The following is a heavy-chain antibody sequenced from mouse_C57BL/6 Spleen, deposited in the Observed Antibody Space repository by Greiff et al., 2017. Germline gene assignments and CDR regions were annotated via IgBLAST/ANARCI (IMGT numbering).Heavy chain of an antibody. Sequence: EVMLVESGGGLVKPGGSLKLSCAASGFTFSDYGMHWVRQAPEKGLEWVAYISSGSSTIYYADTVKGRFTISRDNAKNTLFLQMTSLRSEDTAMYYCARQEKGYGSIDYWGQGTTLTVSS. CDR2: ISSGSSTI. J-gene: IGHJ2*01. CDR1: GFTFSDYG. CDR3: ARQEKGYGSIDY. D-gene: IGHD2-2*01. V-gene: IGHV5-17*01.